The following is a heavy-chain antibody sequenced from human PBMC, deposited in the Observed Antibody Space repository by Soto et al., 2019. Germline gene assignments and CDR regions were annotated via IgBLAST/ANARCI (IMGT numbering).Heavy chain of an antibody. CDR1: GFTVSNYG. CDR2: ISYDGSNK. CDR3: AKDTYYYDSSGYYVFDY. J-gene: IGHJ4*02. D-gene: IGHD3-22*01. Sequence: GGSLRLSCADSGFTVSNYGMHWVRQAPGKGLEWVAAISYDGSNKYYADSVEGRFTISRDNSKSTVYLQMNSLRAEDTAIYYCAKDTYYYDSSGYYVFDYWGQGALVTVSS. V-gene: IGHV3-30*18.